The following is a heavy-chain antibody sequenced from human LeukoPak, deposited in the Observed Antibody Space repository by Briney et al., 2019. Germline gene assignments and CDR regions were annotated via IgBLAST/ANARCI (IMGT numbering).Heavy chain of an antibody. CDR1: GFTFSSYS. V-gene: IGHV3-21*04. CDR2: ISSSSSYI. CDR3: TFSYSSGWYFVY. D-gene: IGHD6-19*01. J-gene: IGHJ4*02. Sequence: GGSLRLSCAASGFTFSSYSMNWVRQAPGKGLEWVSSISSSSSYIYYADSVKGRFTISRDNAKNSLYLQMNSLRAEDTAVYYCTFSYSSGWYFVYWGRGTLVTVSS.